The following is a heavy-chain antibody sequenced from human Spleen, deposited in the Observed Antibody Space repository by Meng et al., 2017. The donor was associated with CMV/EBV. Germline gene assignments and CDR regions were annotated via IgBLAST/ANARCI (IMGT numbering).Heavy chain of an antibody. D-gene: IGHD2-2*01. Sequence: GESLKISCSVSGLIFRDAWMSWVRQAPGKGLEWVGRLRVNTDAGTIDYGAPVKGRFTTSRDISKNTLYLQMYSLRSEDTGMYYCIWHTTTSCYFDLWGPGTLVTVSS. CDR1: GLIFRDAW. V-gene: IGHV3-15*01. J-gene: IGHJ5*02. CDR2: LRVNTDAGTI. CDR3: IWHTTTSCYFDL.